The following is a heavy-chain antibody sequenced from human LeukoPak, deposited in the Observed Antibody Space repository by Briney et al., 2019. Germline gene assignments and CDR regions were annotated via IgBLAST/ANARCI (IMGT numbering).Heavy chain of an antibody. CDR2: VGISSGNT. V-gene: IGHV3-11*06. CDR1: GGSISSSSYY. D-gene: IGHD5-12*01. CDR3: ARDFRYAFDN. J-gene: IGHJ4*02. Sequence: LSLTCTVSGGSISSSSYYWGWIRQPPGKGLEWISYVGISSGNTKYADSVKGRFTISGDSAKNSVYLQMNSLRVEDTAVYYCARDFRYAFDNWGQGTLVTVSS.